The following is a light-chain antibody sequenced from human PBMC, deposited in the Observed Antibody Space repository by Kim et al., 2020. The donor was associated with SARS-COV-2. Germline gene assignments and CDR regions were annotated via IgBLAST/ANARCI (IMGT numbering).Light chain of an antibody. V-gene: IGKV3-15*01. CDR2: GAS. CDR3: QQYNSWPPWT. Sequence: EIVVTQSPATLSVSPGERATLSCRASQSVSSNLAWYQQKPGQPPRLLIYGASTRATGIPARFSGSGSGTEFTLTISSLQSEDFAVYYFQQYNSWPPWTFGQGTKVDIK. J-gene: IGKJ1*01. CDR1: QSVSSN.